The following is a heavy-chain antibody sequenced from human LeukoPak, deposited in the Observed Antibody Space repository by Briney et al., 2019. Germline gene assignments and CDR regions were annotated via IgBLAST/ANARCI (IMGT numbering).Heavy chain of an antibody. CDR3: ARGDQYYYYMDV. J-gene: IGHJ6*03. CDR1: GYMFNGYH. Sequence: ASVKVSCKASGYMFNGYHMHWVRQAPGQGLEWMGWINPNSGDTKYAQKFQGRATMTRDTSIRTGYMELSGLRFDDTAVYYCARGDQYYYYMDVRGKGTTVTVSS. V-gene: IGHV1-2*02. D-gene: IGHD2-2*01. CDR2: INPNSGDT.